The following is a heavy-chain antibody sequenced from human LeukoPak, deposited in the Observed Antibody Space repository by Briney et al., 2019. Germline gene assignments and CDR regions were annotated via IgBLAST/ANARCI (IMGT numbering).Heavy chain of an antibody. CDR1: GGSFSGYY. J-gene: IGHJ4*02. Sequence: PSETLSLTCAVYGGSFSGYYWSWIRQPPGKGLEWIGEINHSGSTNYNPSLKSRVTISVDTSKNQFSLKLSSVTAADTAVYYCARVIGGYSYGFDYWGQGTLVTVSS. D-gene: IGHD5-18*01. CDR3: ARVIGGYSYGFDY. V-gene: IGHV4-34*01. CDR2: INHSGST.